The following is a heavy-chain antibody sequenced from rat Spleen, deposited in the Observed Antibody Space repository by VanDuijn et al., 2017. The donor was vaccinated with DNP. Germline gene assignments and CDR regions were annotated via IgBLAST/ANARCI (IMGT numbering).Heavy chain of an antibody. CDR3: TRDGPPYYGVPFDY. CDR2: ITNTGGVT. CDR1: GFTFNNYW. Sequence: EVQLVESGGGLVQPGRSLKLSCVASGFTFNNYWMTWIRQAPGKGLEWVASITNTGGVTYYPDSVKGRFIMSRDNAKSTLYLQMNGLRSEDTATYYCTRDGPPYYGVPFDYWGQGVMVTVSS. D-gene: IGHD1-7*01. V-gene: IGHV5-31*01. J-gene: IGHJ2*01.